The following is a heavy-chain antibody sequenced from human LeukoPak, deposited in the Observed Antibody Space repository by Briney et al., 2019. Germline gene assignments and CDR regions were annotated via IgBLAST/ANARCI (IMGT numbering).Heavy chain of an antibody. CDR3: AGGVTVVTLDS. D-gene: IGHD4-23*01. V-gene: IGHV3-NL1*01. J-gene: IGHJ4*02. CDR2: VYSSGAV. Sequence: GGSLRLSCAASGFSFSSYGMHWVRQAPGKGLEWVSVVYSSGAVFYADSVMGRFTISRDSSRNTLNLQMNRLRPDDTAVYYCAGGVTVVTLDSWGQGILVTVSS. CDR1: GFSFSSYG.